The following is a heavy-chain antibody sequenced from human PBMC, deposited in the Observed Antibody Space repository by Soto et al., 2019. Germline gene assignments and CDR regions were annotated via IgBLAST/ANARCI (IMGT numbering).Heavy chain of an antibody. V-gene: IGHV4-31*03. CDR1: GGSISSGGYY. J-gene: IGHJ3*02. CDR3: VRKHLFTMIVGEGDAFDI. D-gene: IGHD3-22*01. CDR2: IYYSGST. Sequence: QVQLQESGPGLVKPSQTLSLTCTVSGGSISSGGYYWSWIRQHPGKGLEWIGYIYYSGSTYYNPSLKSRVTISVDTSKNQFSLKLSSVTAADTAVYYCVRKHLFTMIVGEGDAFDIWGQGTMVTVSS.